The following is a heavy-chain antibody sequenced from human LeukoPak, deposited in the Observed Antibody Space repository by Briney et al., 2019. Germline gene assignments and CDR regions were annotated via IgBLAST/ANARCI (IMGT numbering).Heavy chain of an antibody. Sequence: ASVKVSCKASGYTFTGYYMHWVRQAPGQGLEWMGWINPNSGGTNYAQKFQGRVTMTRDTSISTVYMQLSRLTSDDTALYYCARSRAKYDSTDYFDYWGQGTLVTVSS. CDR2: INPNSGGT. CDR3: ARSRAKYDSTDYFDY. V-gene: IGHV1-2*02. D-gene: IGHD3-3*01. J-gene: IGHJ4*02. CDR1: GYTFTGYY.